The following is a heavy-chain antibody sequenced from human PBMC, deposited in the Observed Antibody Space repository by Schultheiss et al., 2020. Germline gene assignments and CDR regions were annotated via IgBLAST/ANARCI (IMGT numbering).Heavy chain of an antibody. CDR1: GFTFSSYS. J-gene: IGHJ4*02. Sequence: GESLKISCAASGFTFSSYSMNWVRQAPGKGLEWVSAISGSGGSTYYADSVKGRFTISRDNSKNTLYLQMNSLRAEDTAVYYCAKEDYYYGSGLYPFDYWGQGTLVTVSS. V-gene: IGHV3-23*01. D-gene: IGHD3-10*01. CDR2: ISGSGGST. CDR3: AKEDYYYGSGLYPFDY.